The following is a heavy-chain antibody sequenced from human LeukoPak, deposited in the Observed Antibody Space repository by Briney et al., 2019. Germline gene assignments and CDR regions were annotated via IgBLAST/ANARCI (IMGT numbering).Heavy chain of an antibody. CDR2: ISHDGSKK. J-gene: IGHJ1*01. Sequence: AGGSLRLSCAASGFTFSDYGMHWVRQAPGKGLEWVAVISHDGSKKYYADSVKGRFTISRDNSKNTLYLQMNSLRDEDTAVYYCAKDPYSGSFEYFQHWGQGTLVTVSS. CDR1: GFTFSDYG. CDR3: AKDPYSGSFEYFQH. D-gene: IGHD1-26*01. V-gene: IGHV3-30*18.